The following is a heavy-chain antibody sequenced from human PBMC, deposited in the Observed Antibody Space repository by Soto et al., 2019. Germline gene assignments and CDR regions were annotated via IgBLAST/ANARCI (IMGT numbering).Heavy chain of an antibody. CDR2: ISYDGSNK. CDR3: AKDHRIYGDYTRVDV. Sequence: GGSLRLSCAASGFTFSSYGMHWVRQAPGKGLEWVAVISYDGSNKYYADSVKGRFTISRDNSKNTLYLQMNSLRAEDTAVYYCAKDHRIYGDYTRVDVWGQGTTVTVSS. V-gene: IGHV3-30*18. D-gene: IGHD4-17*01. CDR1: GFTFSSYG. J-gene: IGHJ6*02.